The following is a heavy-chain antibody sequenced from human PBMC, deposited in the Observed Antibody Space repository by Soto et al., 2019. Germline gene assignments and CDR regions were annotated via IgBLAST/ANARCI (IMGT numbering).Heavy chain of an antibody. V-gene: IGHV3-30*18. CDR2: ISYDGSVK. CDR1: GFTFSSYG. D-gene: IGHD3-22*01. Sequence: GGSLRLSCAASGFTFSSYGMHWVRQAPGKGLEWVAVISYDGSVKYYAESVKGRFTISRDNSNNTLYLQMNSLRAEDTAVYYCAKDPTSYDSSAQFDSWGQGTLVTVSS. CDR3: AKDPTSYDSSAQFDS. J-gene: IGHJ4*02.